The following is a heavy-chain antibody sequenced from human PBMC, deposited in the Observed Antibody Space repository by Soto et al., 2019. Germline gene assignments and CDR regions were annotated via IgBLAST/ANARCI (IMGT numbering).Heavy chain of an antibody. CDR1: GLPLSTYS. J-gene: IGHJ6*02. D-gene: IGHD5-18*01. V-gene: IGHV3-23*01. CDR2: TSGSGNYI. CDR3: AGGAMVTPYYYGLDV. Sequence: EVRLLESGGGLVQPGGSLGLYCAALGLPLSTYSWAWVRQPPGKGLEWVSTTSGSGNYIHYRDSVKGRFTISRDNSKNTLYLQMNSLRAEDTAVYYCAGGAMVTPYYYGLDVWGQGTTVTVSS.